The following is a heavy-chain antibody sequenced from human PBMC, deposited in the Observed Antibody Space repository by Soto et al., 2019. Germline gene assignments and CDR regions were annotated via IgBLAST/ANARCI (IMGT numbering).Heavy chain of an antibody. D-gene: IGHD3-10*01. J-gene: IGHJ4*02. CDR3: ARSSFRGVTAPGY. V-gene: IGHV3-66*01. CDR1: GFTVSSNY. Sequence: HPGGSLRLSCAASGFTVSSNYMSWVRQAPGKGLEWVSVIYTDDRTYYADSVKDRFTISRDNSKNTLYLQMNSLRVEDTAVYYCARSSFRGVTAPGYWGQGA. CDR2: IYTDDRT.